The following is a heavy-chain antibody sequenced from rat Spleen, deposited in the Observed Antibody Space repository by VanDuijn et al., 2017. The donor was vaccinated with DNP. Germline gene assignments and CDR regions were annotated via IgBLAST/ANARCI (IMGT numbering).Heavy chain of an antibody. D-gene: IGHD1-4*01. V-gene: IGHV5-29*01. CDR2: ISYDGSDT. J-gene: IGHJ2*01. CDR1: GFTYSNYV. Sequence: EVQLVESGGGLVQPGRSLKLSCAASGFTYSNYVMAWVRQAPTKGLEWVATISYDGSDTYYRDSVKGRFSLSRDNAQSTLYLQMDSLRSEDTATYYCAGRPPPTRGPFDYWGQGVTVTVSS. CDR3: AGRPPPTRGPFDY.